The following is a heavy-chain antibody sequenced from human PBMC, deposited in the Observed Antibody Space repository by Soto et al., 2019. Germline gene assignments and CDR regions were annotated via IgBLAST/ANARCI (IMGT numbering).Heavy chain of an antibody. J-gene: IGHJ6*02. CDR1: GFTFSSYA. Sequence: GGSLRLSCAASGFTFSSYAMHWVRQAPGKGLEWVAVISYDGSNKYYADSVKGRFTISRDNSKNTLYLQMNSLRAEDTAVYYCARVRGDYSNYPAVEHYGMDVWGQGTTVTVSS. D-gene: IGHD4-4*01. CDR2: ISYDGSNK. CDR3: ARVRGDYSNYPAVEHYGMDV. V-gene: IGHV3-30-3*01.